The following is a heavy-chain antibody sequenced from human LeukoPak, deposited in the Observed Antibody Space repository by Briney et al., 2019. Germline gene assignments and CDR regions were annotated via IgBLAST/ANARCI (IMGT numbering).Heavy chain of an antibody. J-gene: IGHJ3*02. D-gene: IGHD4-17*01. Sequence: ASVNVSCKASGYTFTSYYMHWVRQAPGQGLEWMGIINPSGGSTSYAQKFQGRVTMTRDTSTSTVYMELSSLRSEDTAVYYCAIIHTVTTQEDAFDIWGQGTMVTVSS. CDR3: AIIHTVTTQEDAFDI. CDR1: GYTFTSYY. CDR2: INPSGGST. V-gene: IGHV1-46*01.